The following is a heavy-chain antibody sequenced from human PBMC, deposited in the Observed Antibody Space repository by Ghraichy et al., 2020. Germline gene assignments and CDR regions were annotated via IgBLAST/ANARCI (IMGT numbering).Heavy chain of an antibody. CDR1: GFTFSSYG. CDR3: ARDEGYYYDSSGPQDY. CDR2: IWYDGSNK. J-gene: IGHJ4*02. V-gene: IGHV3-33*01. Sequence: GGSLRLSCAASGFTFSSYGMHWVRQAPGKGLEWVAVIWYDGSNKYYADSVKGRFTISRDNSKNTLYLQMNSLRAEDTAVYYCARDEGYYYDSSGPQDYWGQGTLVTVSS. D-gene: IGHD3-22*01.